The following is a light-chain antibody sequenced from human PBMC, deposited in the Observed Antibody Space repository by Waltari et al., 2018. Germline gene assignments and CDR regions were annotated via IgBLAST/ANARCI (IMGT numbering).Light chain of an antibody. CDR3: QHYLRLPVT. Sequence: SCRSSGSVSSALAWYQQKPGQAPRLLIYGASTRATGIPDRFSGSGSGTDFSLTISRLEPDDFAVYYCQHYLRLPVTFGQGTTVEI. J-gene: IGKJ1*01. V-gene: IGKV3-20*01. CDR2: GAS. CDR1: GSVSSA.